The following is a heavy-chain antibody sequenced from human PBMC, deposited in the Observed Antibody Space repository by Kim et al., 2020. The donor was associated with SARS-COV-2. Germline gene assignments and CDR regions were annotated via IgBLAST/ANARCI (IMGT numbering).Heavy chain of an antibody. CDR1: GFTFSSYS. V-gene: IGHV3-21*01. CDR3: ARERGYGDFYYYYGMDV. CDR2: ISSSSSYI. J-gene: IGHJ6*02. Sequence: GGSLRLSCAASGFTFSSYSMNWVRQAPGKGLEWVSSISSSSSYIYYADSVKGRFTISRDNAKNSLYLQMNSLRAEDTAVYYCARERGYGDFYYYYGMDVWAQGTTVTVSS. D-gene: IGHD4-17*01.